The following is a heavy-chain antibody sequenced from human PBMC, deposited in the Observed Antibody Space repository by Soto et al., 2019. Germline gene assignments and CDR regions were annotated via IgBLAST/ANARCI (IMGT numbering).Heavy chain of an antibody. CDR1: CGSIISYY. V-gene: IGHV4-59*01. D-gene: IGHD6-19*01. Sequence: SSETLSLTCTFSCGSIISYYWSWIRQPPGKGLEWIGYIYYSGSTNYNPSLKSRVTISVDTSKNEFSLKLSSVTAADTAVYYCARFSGWYSAFDYWGQGTPVTVSS. CDR2: IYYSGST. J-gene: IGHJ4*02. CDR3: ARFSGWYSAFDY.